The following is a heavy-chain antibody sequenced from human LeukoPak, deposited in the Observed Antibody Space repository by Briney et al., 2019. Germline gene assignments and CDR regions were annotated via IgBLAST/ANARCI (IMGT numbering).Heavy chain of an antibody. J-gene: IGHJ6*03. CDR2: FDPEDGET. CDR1: GYTLTELS. Sequence: ASVKVSCKVSGYTLTELSMHWVRHAPGKGLEWMGGFDPEDGETIYAQKFQGRVTMTEDTSTDTAYMELSSLRSEDTAVYYCATGVTGTRSLPYYYYYMDVWGKGTTVTVSS. CDR3: ATGVTGTRSLPYYYYYMDV. D-gene: IGHD1-20*01. V-gene: IGHV1-24*01.